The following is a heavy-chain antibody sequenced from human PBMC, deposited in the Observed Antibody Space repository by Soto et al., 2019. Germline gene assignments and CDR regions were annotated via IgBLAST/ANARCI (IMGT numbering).Heavy chain of an antibody. CDR2: INPSGGTT. Sequence: ASVKVSCKASGYTFTSYNMHWVRHAPGQGLEWMGIINPSGGTTSYAQKFQGRVTMTRDTSTSTVYMELSSLRSEDTAIYYCARDTSSWYRVDYWGQGTLVTVSS. J-gene: IGHJ4*02. D-gene: IGHD6-13*01. CDR3: ARDTSSWYRVDY. CDR1: GYTFTSYN. V-gene: IGHV1-46*01.